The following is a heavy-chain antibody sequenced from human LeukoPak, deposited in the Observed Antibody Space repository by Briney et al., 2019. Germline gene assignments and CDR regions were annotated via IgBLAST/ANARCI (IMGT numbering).Heavy chain of an antibody. V-gene: IGHV3-53*01. J-gene: IGHJ4*02. CDR1: GFTVSSNY. D-gene: IGHD4-23*01. Sequence: GGSLRLSCAASGFTVSSNYMSWVRQAPGKGLEWVSVIYSGGSTYYADSVKGRFTISRDNSKNTLYLQMNSLRAEDTAVYYCAKDRPTTVVPRYYFDYWGQGTLVTVSS. CDR2: IYSGGST. CDR3: AKDRPTTVVPRYYFDY.